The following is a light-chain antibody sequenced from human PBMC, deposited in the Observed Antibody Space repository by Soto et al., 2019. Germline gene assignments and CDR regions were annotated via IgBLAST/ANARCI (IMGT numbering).Light chain of an antibody. V-gene: IGLV1-44*01. CDR3: AAWDDSLNGHVV. CDR1: SSNIESNT. Sequence: QSVLTQPPSASGTPGQRVTISCSGSSSNIESNTVNWYQHLPGTAPKLLIYNNNQRPSGVPDRFSGSKSGTSASLAISGLQSEDEADYYCAAWDDSLNGHVVFGGGTKVTVL. J-gene: IGLJ2*01. CDR2: NNN.